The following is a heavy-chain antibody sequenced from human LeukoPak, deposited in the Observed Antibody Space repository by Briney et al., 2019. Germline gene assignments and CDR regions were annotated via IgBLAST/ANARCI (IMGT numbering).Heavy chain of an antibody. CDR1: GGTFSSYA. V-gene: IGHV1-69*04. CDR2: IIPILGIA. CDR3: ARGEVTYDYYDSSGYYF. D-gene: IGHD3-22*01. J-gene: IGHJ4*02. Sequence: ASVKVSCKASGGTFSSYAISWVRQAPGQGLEWMGRIIPILGIANYAQKFQGRVTITADKSTSTAYMELSSLRSEDTAVYYCARGEVTYDYYDSSGYYFWGQGTLVTVSS.